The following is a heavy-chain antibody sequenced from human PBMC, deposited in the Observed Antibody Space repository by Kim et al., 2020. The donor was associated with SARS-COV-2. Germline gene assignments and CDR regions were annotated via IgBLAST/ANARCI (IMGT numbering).Heavy chain of an antibody. Sequence: LKSRVTISVDTSKNQFSLKLSSVTAADTAVYYCATDYDSSGYYVGDAFDIWGQGTMVTVSS. D-gene: IGHD3-22*01. J-gene: IGHJ3*02. V-gene: IGHV4-39*07. CDR3: ATDYDSSGYYVGDAFDI.